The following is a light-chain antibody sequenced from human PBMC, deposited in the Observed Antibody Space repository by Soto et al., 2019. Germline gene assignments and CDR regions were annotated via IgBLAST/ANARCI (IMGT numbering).Light chain of an antibody. CDR2: KAS. CDR1: QTISSW. J-gene: IGKJ1*01. V-gene: IGKV1-5*03. CDR3: QHYNSYSEA. Sequence: DIQMTQSPSTLSRSVGDRVTITCRSSQTISSWWAWYQQKPGKAPRLLIYKASTLKSGVPSRFSGSGSGTEFTLTISSLQPDDFATDYCQHYNSYSEAFGQGTKVDIK.